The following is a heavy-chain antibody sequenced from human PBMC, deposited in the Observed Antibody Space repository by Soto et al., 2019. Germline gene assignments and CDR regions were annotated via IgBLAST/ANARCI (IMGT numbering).Heavy chain of an antibody. CDR1: GFTVSSNY. CDR3: ARDAAGGYYYDSSGLAYGMDV. Sequence: GVSLRLSCAASGFTVSSNYMSWVRQAPGKGLEWVSVIYSGGSTYYADSVKGRFTISRDNSKNTLYLQMNSLRAEDTAVYYCARDAAGGYYYDSSGLAYGMDVWGQGTTVTVSS. CDR2: IYSGGST. V-gene: IGHV3-53*01. J-gene: IGHJ6*02. D-gene: IGHD3-22*01.